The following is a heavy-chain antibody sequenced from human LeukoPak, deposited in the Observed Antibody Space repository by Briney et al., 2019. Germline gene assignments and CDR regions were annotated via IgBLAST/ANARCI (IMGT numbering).Heavy chain of an antibody. CDR1: GLTFSSYG. CDR2: ISGSGYST. Sequence: GGSLRLSCVASGLTFSSYGMSWVRQAPGKGLEWVSAISGSGYSTYYADSVKGRFTISRDDSKNTLYLQMNSLRAEDTAAYYCAKGYYFDILSGYSSLDSWGQGTLVTVSS. D-gene: IGHD3-9*01. V-gene: IGHV3-23*01. CDR3: AKGYYFDILSGYSSLDS. J-gene: IGHJ4*02.